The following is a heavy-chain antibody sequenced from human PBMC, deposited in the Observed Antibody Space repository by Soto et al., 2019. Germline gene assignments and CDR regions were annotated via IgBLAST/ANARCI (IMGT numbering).Heavy chain of an antibody. Sequence: GGSLRLSCAASRFIFSNYIMHWVRQAPGKGLEWVTLISSDGSNDDYADSVKGRFTISRDNSRNTLYLQMNGLRVEDTAMYYCTRERNYGEPFDYWGQGTLVTVSS. J-gene: IGHJ4*02. CDR3: TRERNYGEPFDY. D-gene: IGHD1-7*01. CDR2: ISSDGSND. CDR1: RFIFSNYI. V-gene: IGHV3-30-3*01.